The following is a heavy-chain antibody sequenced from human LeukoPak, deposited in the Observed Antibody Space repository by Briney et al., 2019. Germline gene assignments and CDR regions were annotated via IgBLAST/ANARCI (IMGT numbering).Heavy chain of an antibody. D-gene: IGHD3-22*01. V-gene: IGHV4-59*01. Sequence: SETLSLTCTVSSASISSYYWSWIRQPPGKGLEWIGYIYYSGTTNYNPSLKSRVTISVDASKNQFSLKLSSVTAADTAVYCCARDTGYYDSNHYFDYWGQGTLVTASS. J-gene: IGHJ4*02. CDR2: IYYSGTT. CDR3: ARDTGYYDSNHYFDY. CDR1: SASISSYY.